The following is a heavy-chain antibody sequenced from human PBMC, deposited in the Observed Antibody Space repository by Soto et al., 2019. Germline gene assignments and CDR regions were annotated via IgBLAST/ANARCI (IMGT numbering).Heavy chain of an antibody. CDR3: ARRGYGSRWPNVYMDV. J-gene: IGHJ6*03. V-gene: IGHV3-48*01. CDR2: ISTSSGTI. Sequence: GGSLRLSCAASGFTFSSYAMSWVRQAPGKGLECVSYISTSSGTIYYAESVKGRFTISRDNAKNTLYLQMGSLRAEDMALYYCARRGYGSRWPNVYMDVWGKGTTVTVS. CDR1: GFTFSSYA. D-gene: IGHD6-13*01.